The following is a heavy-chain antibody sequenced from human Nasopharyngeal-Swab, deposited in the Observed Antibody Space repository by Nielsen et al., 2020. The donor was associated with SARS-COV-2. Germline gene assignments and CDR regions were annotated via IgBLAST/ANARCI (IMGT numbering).Heavy chain of an antibody. V-gene: IGHV3-30*18. CDR2: ISYDGSNK. Sequence: GESLKISCAASGFTFSSYGMHWVRQAPGKGLEWVAVISYDGSNKYYADSVKGRFTISRDNSKNTLYLQMNSLRAEDTAVYYCAKDITGYSSGWFYYYYYMDVWGKGTTVTDSS. D-gene: IGHD6-19*01. J-gene: IGHJ6*03. CDR1: GFTFSSYG. CDR3: AKDITGYSSGWFYYYYYMDV.